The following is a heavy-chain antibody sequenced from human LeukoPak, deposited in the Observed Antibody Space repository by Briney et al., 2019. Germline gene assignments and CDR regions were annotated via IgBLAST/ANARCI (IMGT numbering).Heavy chain of an antibody. D-gene: IGHD1-26*01. CDR1: GFTFSTYG. Sequence: PGGSLRLSCTDSGFTFSTYGMNWVRQAPGKGLEWVSAISGSGGSTYYADSVKGRFTISRDNSKNTLYLQMNSLRAEDTAVYYCAKLSGSYREDYWGQGTLVTVSS. CDR3: AKLSGSYREDY. J-gene: IGHJ4*02. CDR2: ISGSGGST. V-gene: IGHV3-23*01.